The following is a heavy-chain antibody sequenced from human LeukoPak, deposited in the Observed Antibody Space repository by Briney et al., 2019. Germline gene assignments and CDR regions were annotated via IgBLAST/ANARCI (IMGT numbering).Heavy chain of an antibody. J-gene: IGHJ4*02. V-gene: IGHV3-7*01. D-gene: IGHD7-27*01. Sequence: GGSLRLSCAASGFTFTTYWMTWVRQAPGKGLEWVANIKQDGSRKNYVDSVKGRFTISRDNAKNSLYLQMNSLKAEDTAVYYCARENWANDYWGQGTLVTVSS. CDR3: ARENWANDY. CDR2: IKQDGSRK. CDR1: GFTFTTYW.